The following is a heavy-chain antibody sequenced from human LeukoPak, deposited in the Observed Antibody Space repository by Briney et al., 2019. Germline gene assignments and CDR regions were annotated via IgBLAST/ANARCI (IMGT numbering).Heavy chain of an antibody. J-gene: IGHJ3*02. D-gene: IGHD1-20*01. V-gene: IGHV4-59*01. CDR1: GGSISRYY. CDR3: ARELYNWNGRRHAIDI. Sequence: SETLSLTCTVSGGSISRYYWSWVRQPPGKELEYIGNIYYSGSTNYNPSLKSRVTISLDTSRSQFSLKLTSVTAADTAVYCCARELYNWNGRRHAIDIWGQGTMVTVSS. CDR2: IYYSGST.